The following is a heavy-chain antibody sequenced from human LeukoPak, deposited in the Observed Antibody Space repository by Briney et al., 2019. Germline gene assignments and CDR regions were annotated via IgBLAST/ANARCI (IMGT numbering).Heavy chain of an antibody. Sequence: GGSLRLSCAASGFTFSSYGMHWVRQAPGKGLEWVAVISYDGSKKYYADSVKGRFTISRDNAKNSLYLQMNSLRAEDTAVYYCARAYSSSWFDYWGQGTLVTVSS. J-gene: IGHJ4*02. D-gene: IGHD6-13*01. CDR3: ARAYSSSWFDY. V-gene: IGHV3-30*03. CDR1: GFTFSSYG. CDR2: ISYDGSKK.